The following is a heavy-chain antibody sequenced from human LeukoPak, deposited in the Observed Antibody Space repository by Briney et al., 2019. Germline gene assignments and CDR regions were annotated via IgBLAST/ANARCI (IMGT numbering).Heavy chain of an antibody. CDR1: GGSISSYY. CDR2: LFDSVNT. D-gene: IGHD5-18*01. J-gene: IGHJ4*02. CDR3: ATIKRGSIFGYFDF. V-gene: IGHV4-59*01. Sequence: SETLSLTCTVSGGSISSYYWSWIRQPPGKGLEWIAYLFDSVNTKDNPSLQSRLTLSADTSKNQFSLRLSSVTAADTAVYYCATIKRGSIFGYFDFWGQGIKVTVSS.